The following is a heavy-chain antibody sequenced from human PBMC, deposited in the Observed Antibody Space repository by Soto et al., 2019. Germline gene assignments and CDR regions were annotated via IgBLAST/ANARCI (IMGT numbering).Heavy chain of an antibody. D-gene: IGHD6-6*01. Sequence: SETLSLTCTVSGGSISSYYWSWIRQPPGKGLEWIGYIYYSGSTNYNPSLKSRVTISVDTSKNQFSLKLSSVTAADTAVYYCAREFIEYSSSAGAFDIWGQGTMVTASS. CDR1: GGSISSYY. CDR3: AREFIEYSSSAGAFDI. J-gene: IGHJ3*02. CDR2: IYYSGST. V-gene: IGHV4-59*01.